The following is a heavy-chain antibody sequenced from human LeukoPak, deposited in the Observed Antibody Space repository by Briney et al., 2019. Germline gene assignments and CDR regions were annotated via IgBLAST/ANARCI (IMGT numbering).Heavy chain of an antibody. J-gene: IGHJ4*02. CDR3: ARVHPYYYGSGSYYFDY. CDR2: IYSGGST. CDR1: GFTVSSNY. Sequence: GGSLRLSCAASGFTVSSNYMSWVRQAPGKGLEWVSVIYSGGSTYYADSVKGRFTISRDNSKNTLYLQMNSLRAEDTAVYYCARVHPYYYGSGSYYFDYWGQGTLVTVSS. D-gene: IGHD3-10*01. V-gene: IGHV3-66*01.